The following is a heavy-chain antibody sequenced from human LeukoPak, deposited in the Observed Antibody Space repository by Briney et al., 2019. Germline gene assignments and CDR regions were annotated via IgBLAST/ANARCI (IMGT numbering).Heavy chain of an antibody. J-gene: IGHJ3*02. Sequence: SGGSLRLSCAASGFTVSSSYMNWVRQAPGKGLEWVSLIFSGGGTYYADSVKGRFTISRDNSKTTLFLQMNSLRAEDTAVYYCARGGVVYPDSFDIWGRGTMVTVSS. CDR3: ARGGVVYPDSFDI. CDR1: GFTVSSSY. CDR2: IFSGGGT. D-gene: IGHD2-15*01. V-gene: IGHV3-66*01.